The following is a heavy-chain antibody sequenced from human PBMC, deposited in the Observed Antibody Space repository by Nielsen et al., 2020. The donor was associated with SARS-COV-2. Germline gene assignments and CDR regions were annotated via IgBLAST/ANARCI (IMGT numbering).Heavy chain of an antibody. D-gene: IGHD3-3*01. CDR3: ARDINHYDFWSGYYTGWYFDL. Sequence: ASVKVSCKASGGTFSSYAISWVRQAPGQGLEWMGWISAYNGNTNYAQKLQGRVTMTTDTSTSTAYMELRSLRSDDTAVYYCARDINHYDFWSGYYTGWYFDLWGRGTLVTVSS. CDR1: GGTFSSYA. V-gene: IGHV1-18*01. J-gene: IGHJ2*01. CDR2: ISAYNGNT.